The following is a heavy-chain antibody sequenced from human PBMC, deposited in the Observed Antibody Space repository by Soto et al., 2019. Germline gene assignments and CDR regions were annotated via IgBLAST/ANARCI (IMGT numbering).Heavy chain of an antibody. Sequence: ASVKVSCKASGDTFTSYYMHWVRQAPGQGLEWMGIINPSGGSTSYAQKFQGRVTMTADESTSTAYMELSSLRSEDTAVYYCACLSGSYPNWFDPWGQGTLVTVSS. D-gene: IGHD1-26*01. V-gene: IGHV1-46*01. CDR1: GDTFTSYY. CDR3: ACLSGSYPNWFDP. CDR2: INPSGGST. J-gene: IGHJ5*02.